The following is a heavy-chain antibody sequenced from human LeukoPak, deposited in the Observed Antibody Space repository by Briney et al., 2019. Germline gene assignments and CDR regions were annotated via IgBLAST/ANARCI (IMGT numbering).Heavy chain of an antibody. CDR1: GFTFDDYG. CDR3: ARGIVNPLTTVTIFGQAFDI. Sequence: GGSLRLSCAASGFTFDDYGMSWVRQAPGKGLEWVSGINWNGGSTGYADSVKGRFTISRDNAKNSLYLQMNSLRAEDTALYHCARGIVNPLTTVTIFGQAFDIWGQGTMVTVSS. D-gene: IGHD4-11*01. J-gene: IGHJ3*02. CDR2: INWNGGST. V-gene: IGHV3-20*01.